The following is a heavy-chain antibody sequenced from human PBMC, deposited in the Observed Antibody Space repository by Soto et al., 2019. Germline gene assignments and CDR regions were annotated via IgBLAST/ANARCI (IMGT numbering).Heavy chain of an antibody. CDR3: ASLIAAAGPPHSPRYYYGMDV. D-gene: IGHD6-13*01. CDR2: IIPIFGTA. CDR1: GGTFSSYA. V-gene: IGHV1-69*01. Sequence: QVQLVQSGAEVKKPGSSVKVSCKASGGTFSSYAISWVRQAPGQGLEWMGGIIPIFGTADYAQKFQGRVKITADESTSTAYMELSSLRYEDTAVYYCASLIAAAGPPHSPRYYYGMDVWGQGTTVTVSS. J-gene: IGHJ6*02.